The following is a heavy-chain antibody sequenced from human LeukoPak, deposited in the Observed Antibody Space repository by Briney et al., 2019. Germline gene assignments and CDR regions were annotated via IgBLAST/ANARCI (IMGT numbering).Heavy chain of an antibody. D-gene: IGHD2-15*01. V-gene: IGHV4-39*01. CDR2: IYYSGST. J-gene: IGHJ5*02. CDR3: ARKGDVVVESGNWFDP. Sequence: SETLSLTCTVSGGSISSSNYYWGWIRRPPGKGLEWIGSIYYSGSTYYNPSLKSRVTISVDTSKNQFSLKLSSVTAADTAVYYCARKGDVVVESGNWFDPWGQGTLVTVSS. CDR1: GGSISSSNYY.